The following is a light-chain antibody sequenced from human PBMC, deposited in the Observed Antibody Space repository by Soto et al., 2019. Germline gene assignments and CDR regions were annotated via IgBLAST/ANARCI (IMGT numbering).Light chain of an antibody. V-gene: IGKV3-15*01. CDR2: DAS. Sequence: EIVMTQSPATLSVSPGERATLSCRASQSVNNNLAWYQQKPGQAPRLLIYDASTRATGIPARFSGXXXXTXXXLTISSLQSEDFAVYYCQQYDSWPTTFGPGTRVEI. CDR3: QQYDSWPTT. J-gene: IGKJ1*01. CDR1: QSVNNN.